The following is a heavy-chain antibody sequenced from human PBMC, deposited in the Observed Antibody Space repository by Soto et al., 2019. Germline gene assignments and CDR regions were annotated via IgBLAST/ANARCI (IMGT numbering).Heavy chain of an antibody. D-gene: IGHD2-2*01. CDR3: ARRFRYCSSTSCYDDAFDI. CDR2: INSDGSST. Sequence: EVQLVESGGGLVQPGGSLRLSCAAFGFTFSSYWMHWVRQAPGKGLVWVSRINSDGSSTSYADSVKGRFTISRDNAKNTLYLQMNSLRAEDTAVYYCARRFRYCSSTSCYDDAFDIWGQGTMVTVSS. V-gene: IGHV3-74*01. CDR1: GFTFSSYW. J-gene: IGHJ3*02.